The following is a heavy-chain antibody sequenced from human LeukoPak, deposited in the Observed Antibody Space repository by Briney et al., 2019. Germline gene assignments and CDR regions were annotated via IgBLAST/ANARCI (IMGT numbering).Heavy chain of an antibody. J-gene: IGHJ5*02. V-gene: IGHV4-59*08. D-gene: IGHD5-24*01. Sequence: SETPSLTCTVSGGSISSYYWSWIRQPPGKGLEWIGYIYYSGSTKYNPSLKSRVTISVDTSKNQFSLKLNSVTAADTAVYYCARHEVRRDDTSNWFDPWGQGTLVTVSS. CDR3: ARHEVRRDDTSNWFDP. CDR1: GGSISSYY. CDR2: IYYSGST.